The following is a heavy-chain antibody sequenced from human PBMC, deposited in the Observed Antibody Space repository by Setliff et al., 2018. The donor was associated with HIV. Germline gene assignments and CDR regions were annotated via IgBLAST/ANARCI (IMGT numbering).Heavy chain of an antibody. D-gene: IGHD6-13*01. CDR3: TRLRAAGTVHYFDP. J-gene: IGHJ5*02. CDR1: GGSISSYY. Sequence: SETLSLTCTVSGGSISSYYWSWIRQPAGKGLEWIGNIGNIYYGGTTYYNPSLKGRITISVFTSSQQLSLTLTSVTPADTAVYYCTRLRAAGTVHYFDPWGQGTQVTVSS. V-gene: IGHV4-59*04. CDR2: IYYGGTT.